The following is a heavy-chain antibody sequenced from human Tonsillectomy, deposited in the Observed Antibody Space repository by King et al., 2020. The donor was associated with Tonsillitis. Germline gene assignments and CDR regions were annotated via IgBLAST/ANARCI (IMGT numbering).Heavy chain of an antibody. CDR2: ISAYNGNT. Sequence: QLVQSGVEVKKPGASVKVSCKASGYTFTNYDITWVRQAPGQGLEWMGWISAYNGNTNYAQKVQGRVTMTTDTSTNTAYMEPRSLRSDATAVYYCASRNDYDSDVFYIWGQGTMVIVSS. CDR3: ASRNDYDSDVFYI. D-gene: IGHD3-16*01. V-gene: IGHV1-18*01. CDR1: GYTFTNYD. J-gene: IGHJ3*02.